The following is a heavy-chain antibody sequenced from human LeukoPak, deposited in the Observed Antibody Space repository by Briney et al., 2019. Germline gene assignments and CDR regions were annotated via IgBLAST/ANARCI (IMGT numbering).Heavy chain of an antibody. Sequence: GGSLRLSCAASGFTFSSYGMHWVRQAPGKGLEWVAFIRYDGSNKYYADSVKGRFTISRDNSKNTLYLQMNSLRAEDTAVYYCAKGPEGYRGSLPTFDIWGQGTMVTVSS. V-gene: IGHV3-30*02. CDR2: IRYDGSNK. CDR3: AKGPEGYRGSLPTFDI. D-gene: IGHD5-18*01. CDR1: GFTFSSYG. J-gene: IGHJ3*02.